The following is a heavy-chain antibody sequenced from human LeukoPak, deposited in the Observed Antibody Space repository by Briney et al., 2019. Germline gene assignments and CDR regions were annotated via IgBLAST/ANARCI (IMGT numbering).Heavy chain of an antibody. Sequence: PGGSLRLSCVASGFSFGKYWMSWVRQAPGKGLEWVSAISGSGGSTYYADSVKGRFTISRDNSKNTLYLQMNSLRAEDTAVYYCAKTEDYYDSSGYYSVAAFDYWGQGTLVTVSS. CDR2: ISGSGGST. J-gene: IGHJ4*02. V-gene: IGHV3-23*01. CDR1: GFSFGKYW. D-gene: IGHD3-22*01. CDR3: AKTEDYYDSSGYYSVAAFDY.